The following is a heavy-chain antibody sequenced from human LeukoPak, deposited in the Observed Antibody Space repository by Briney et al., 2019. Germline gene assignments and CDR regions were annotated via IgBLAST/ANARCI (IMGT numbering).Heavy chain of an antibody. CDR1: GFTFSSYA. D-gene: IGHD3-10*01. Sequence: GRSLRLSCAASGFTFSSYAMHWVRQAPGKGLEWVAVISYDGSNKYYADSVKGRFTISRDNSKNTLYLQMNSLRAEDTAVYYCARVGGFPRPTMVRGVIRRMDVWGEGTTVTVSS. J-gene: IGHJ6*04. CDR2: ISYDGSNK. CDR3: ARVGGFPRPTMVRGVIRRMDV. V-gene: IGHV3-30*04.